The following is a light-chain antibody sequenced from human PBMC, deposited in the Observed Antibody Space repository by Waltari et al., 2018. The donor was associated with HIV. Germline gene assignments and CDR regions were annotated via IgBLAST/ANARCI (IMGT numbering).Light chain of an antibody. V-gene: IGKV3-11*01. Sequence: EIVLTQSPVTLSLSPGDSATLSCRASQSVSDYLAWYQQTPGQAPRLLIYDASHRATGIPARFSGGGSGTDFTLTISNVEPEDFAVYYCQQRGNWPPITFGQGTRLEIK. CDR1: QSVSDY. CDR3: QQRGNWPPIT. CDR2: DAS. J-gene: IGKJ5*01.